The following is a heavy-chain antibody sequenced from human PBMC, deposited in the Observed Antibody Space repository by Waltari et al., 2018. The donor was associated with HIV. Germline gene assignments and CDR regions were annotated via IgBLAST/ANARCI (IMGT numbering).Heavy chain of an antibody. CDR2: IKSKSECGTT. J-gene: IGHJ4*02. D-gene: IGHD4-17*01. CDR1: GFTFSNAW. Sequence: EVQLVESGGGLVKPGGSLRLSCAASGFTFSNAWMTWVRQAPGKGLEWVGRIKSKSECGTTDYVAPVKGRFIISRDDSKNTLYLQMNSLKIEDTAVYYCTTERLRNDWGQGTLVTVSS. V-gene: IGHV3-15*01. CDR3: TTERLRND.